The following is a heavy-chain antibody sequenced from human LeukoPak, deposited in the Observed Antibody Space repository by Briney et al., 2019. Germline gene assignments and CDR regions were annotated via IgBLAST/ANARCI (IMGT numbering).Heavy chain of an antibody. CDR3: ARGVVPNR. J-gene: IGHJ4*02. D-gene: IGHD2-15*01. CDR1: GGSFSGYY. V-gene: IGHV4-34*01. Sequence: SETLSLTRAVYGGSFSGYYWSWIRQPPGKGLEWIGEINHSGSTNYNPSLKSRVTISVDTSKNQFSLKLSSVTAADTAVYYCARGVVPNRWGQGTLVTVSS. CDR2: INHSGST.